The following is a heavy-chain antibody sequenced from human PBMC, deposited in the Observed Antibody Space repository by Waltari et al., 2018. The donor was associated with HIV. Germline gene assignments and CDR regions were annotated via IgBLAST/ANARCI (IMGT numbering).Heavy chain of an antibody. V-gene: IGHV3-7*01. CDR2: IKPDGSDK. CDR3: ATSGGGL. D-gene: IGHD1-26*01. Sequence: EVQLVESGGGLVQPGGSLRLSSAASGYTFSASWMSWFRQAPGKGLEWVANIKPDGSDKYYVDSVKGRFTISKDNAKNSLYLQMNSLRVEDTAVYYCATSGGGLWGQGTLVTVSS. CDR1: GYTFSASW. J-gene: IGHJ4*02.